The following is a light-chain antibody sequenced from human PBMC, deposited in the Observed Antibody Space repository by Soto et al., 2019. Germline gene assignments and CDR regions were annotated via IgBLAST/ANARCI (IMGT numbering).Light chain of an antibody. CDR1: QSVRSY. Sequence: EIVLTQSPATLSLSPGERATLFCRASQSVRSYLAWYQQKPRQAPRLLIYDALNRATGIPARFSGSGSGTDFTLTISNLEPEDFAVYYCQQRSNWPPLTFGGGTKVEIK. CDR3: QQRSNWPPLT. J-gene: IGKJ4*01. CDR2: DAL. V-gene: IGKV3-11*01.